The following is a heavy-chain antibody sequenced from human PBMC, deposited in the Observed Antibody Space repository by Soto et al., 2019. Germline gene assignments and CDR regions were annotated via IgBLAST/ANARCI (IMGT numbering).Heavy chain of an antibody. CDR2: IRTDANTYAT. Sequence: QLVESGGALVQPGESLKLSCAASGFSFSGSAIQWVRQAPGKGLEWVGRIRTDANTYATAYAASVTGRFTISRDDSRNTAYLQMNSLKTEDTAVYFCTRRQFYYFGLDVWGQGTTV. D-gene: IGHD6-19*01. V-gene: IGHV3-73*02. J-gene: IGHJ6*02. CDR3: TRRQFYYFGLDV. CDR1: GFSFSGSA.